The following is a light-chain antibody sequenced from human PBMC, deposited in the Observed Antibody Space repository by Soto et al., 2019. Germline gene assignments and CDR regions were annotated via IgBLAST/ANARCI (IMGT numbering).Light chain of an antibody. CDR1: SSNIGAGYD. CDR2: GNS. J-gene: IGLJ3*02. V-gene: IGLV1-40*01. Sequence: QSVLTQPPSVSGAPGQRVTISCTGSSSNIGAGYDVHWYQQLPGTAPKLLIYGNSNRPSGVPDRFSGSKSGTSASLAITGLWAEDEADYYCQSHDSSLSGWVFGGGTKLTVL. CDR3: QSHDSSLSGWV.